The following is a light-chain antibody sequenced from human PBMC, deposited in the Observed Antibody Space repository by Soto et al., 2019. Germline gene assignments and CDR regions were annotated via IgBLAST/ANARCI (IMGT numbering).Light chain of an antibody. Sequence: QSALTQPASVTGSPGQSITISCTGTSSDVGDYNYVYWYQQHPGKAPKLMIYDVSNRPSGLSTRFSGSKSGNTASLTISGLQADDEADYYSSSYTSSSTLVVFGGGTKLTVL. CDR1: SSDVGDYNY. J-gene: IGLJ2*01. CDR2: DVS. CDR3: SSYTSSSTLVV. V-gene: IGLV2-14*01.